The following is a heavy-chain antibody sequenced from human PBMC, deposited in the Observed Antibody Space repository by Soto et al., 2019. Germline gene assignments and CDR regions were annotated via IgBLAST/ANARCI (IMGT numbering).Heavy chain of an antibody. D-gene: IGHD3-3*01. Sequence: GGSLRLSCAASGFTFSSYGMHWVRQAPGKGLEWVAVISYDGSNKYYADSVKGRFTISRDNSKNTLYLQMTSLRAEDTAVYYCANGGDFWSGYPLGEGMDVWGQGTTVTVSS. V-gene: IGHV3-30*18. CDR2: ISYDGSNK. CDR3: ANGGDFWSGYPLGEGMDV. CDR1: GFTFSSYG. J-gene: IGHJ6*02.